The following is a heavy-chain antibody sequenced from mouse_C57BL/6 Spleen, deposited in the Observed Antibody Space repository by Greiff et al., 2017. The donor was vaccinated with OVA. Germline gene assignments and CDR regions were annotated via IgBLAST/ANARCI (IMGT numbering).Heavy chain of an antibody. CDR1: GYTFTSYW. CDR3: ARRDGSSDWYFDV. V-gene: IGHV1-61*01. D-gene: IGHD1-1*01. CDR2: IYPSDSET. J-gene: IGHJ1*03. Sequence: VQLQQPGAELVRPGSSVKLSCKASGYTFTSYWMDWVKQRPGQGLEWIGNIYPSDSETHYNQKFKDKATLTVDKSSSTAYMQLSSLTSEDSAVYYCARRDGSSDWYFDVWGTGTTVTVSS.